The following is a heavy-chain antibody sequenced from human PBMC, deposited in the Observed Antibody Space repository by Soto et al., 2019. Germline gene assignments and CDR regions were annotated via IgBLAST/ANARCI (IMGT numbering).Heavy chain of an antibody. Sequence: SVKVSCKASGGTFSSYAISWLRQAHGQGLEWMGGIIPIFGTANYAQKFQCRVTITTDXDTSTAYMELSSLRSEDTAAYHRARRGGGESNPEDAFDIWGQ. CDR3: ARRGGGESNPEDAFDI. CDR2: IIPIFGTA. CDR1: GGTFSSYA. J-gene: IGHJ3*02. D-gene: IGHD7-27*01. V-gene: IGHV1-69*05.